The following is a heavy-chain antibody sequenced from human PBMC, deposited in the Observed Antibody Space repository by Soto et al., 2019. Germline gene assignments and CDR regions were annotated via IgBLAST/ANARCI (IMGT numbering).Heavy chain of an antibody. V-gene: IGHV1-24*01. CDR2: FDPEDGET. D-gene: IGHD3-10*01. CDR1: GYTLTELS. J-gene: IGHJ6*03. CDR3: ARGPPNYYGSGSYYYYMDV. Sequence: GASVKVSCKVSGYTLTELSMHWVRQAPGKGLEWMGGFDPEDGETIYAQKLQGRVTMTTDTSTSTAYMELRSLRSDDTAVYCCARGPPNYYGSGSYYYYMDVWGKGTTVTVS.